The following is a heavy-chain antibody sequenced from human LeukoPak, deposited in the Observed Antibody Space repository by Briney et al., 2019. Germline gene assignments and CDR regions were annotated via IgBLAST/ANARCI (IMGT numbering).Heavy chain of an antibody. CDR1: GGTFSSYA. Sequence: GSSVKVSCKASGGTFSSYAISWVRQAPGQGLEWMGGIIPIFGTANYAQKFQGRVTITTDESTSTAYMELSSLRSEDTAVYYCARDPGIVGALNWFDPWGQGTLVTVSS. CDR3: ARDPGIVGALNWFDP. CDR2: IIPIFGTA. V-gene: IGHV1-69*05. J-gene: IGHJ5*02. D-gene: IGHD1-26*01.